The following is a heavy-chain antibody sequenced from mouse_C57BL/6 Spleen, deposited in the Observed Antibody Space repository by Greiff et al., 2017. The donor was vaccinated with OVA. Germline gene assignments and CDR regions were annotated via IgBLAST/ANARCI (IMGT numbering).Heavy chain of an antibody. CDR1: GFPFSDYG. CDR3: ARRYSNYVDYFDY. J-gene: IGHJ2*01. D-gene: IGHD2-5*01. CDR2: ISSGSITI. V-gene: IGHV5-17*01. Sequence: EVQVVESGGGLVKPGGSLKLSCAASGFPFSDYGMHWVRPAPETGLEWVAYISSGSITIYYADTVTGRFTISRDNAKNTLFLQMTSLRSEDTAMYYCARRYSNYVDYFDYWGQGTTLTVSS.